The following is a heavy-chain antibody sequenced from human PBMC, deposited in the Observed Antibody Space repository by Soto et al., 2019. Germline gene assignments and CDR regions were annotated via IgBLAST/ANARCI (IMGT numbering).Heavy chain of an antibody. J-gene: IGHJ5*02. D-gene: IGHD5-18*01. CDR2: INHSGST. V-gene: IGHV4-34*01. CDR1: GGSFSGYY. CDR3: ARVGRWMQLWGAAYNWFDP. Sequence: SETLSLTCAVYGGSFSGYYWSWIRQPPGKGLEWIGEINHSGSTNYNPSLKSRVTISVDTSKNQFSLKLSSVTAADTAVYYCARVGRWMQLWGAAYNWFDPWGQGTLVTVSS.